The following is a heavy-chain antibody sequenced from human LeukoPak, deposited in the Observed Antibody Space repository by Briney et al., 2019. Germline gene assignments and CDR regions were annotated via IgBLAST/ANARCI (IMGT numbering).Heavy chain of an antibody. J-gene: IGHJ4*02. Sequence: SGTLSLTCGVSGGSISNTNWWSWVRQPPGQGLEWIGEISLTGLTHYTPSLESRVTVSLDKSKNQLSLNLTSVTAADTAVYYCSRENGAFSPFGYWGQRALVTVLS. CDR1: GGSISNTNW. CDR2: ISLTGLT. D-gene: IGHD2-8*01. V-gene: IGHV4-4*02. CDR3: SRENGAFSPFGY.